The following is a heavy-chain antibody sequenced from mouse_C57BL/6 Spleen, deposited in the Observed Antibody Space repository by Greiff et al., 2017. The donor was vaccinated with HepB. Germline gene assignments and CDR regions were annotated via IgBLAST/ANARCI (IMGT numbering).Heavy chain of an antibody. J-gene: IGHJ4*01. CDR3: ARDDYYGSSYNAMDY. Sequence: DVKLVESGGGLVKPGGSLKLSCAASGFTFSDYGMHWVRQAPEKGLEWVAYISSGSSTIYYADTVKGRFTISRDNAKNTLFLQMTSLRSEDTAMYYCARDDYYGSSYNAMDYWGQGTSVTVSS. CDR1: GFTFSDYG. CDR2: ISSGSSTI. D-gene: IGHD1-1*01. V-gene: IGHV5-17*01.